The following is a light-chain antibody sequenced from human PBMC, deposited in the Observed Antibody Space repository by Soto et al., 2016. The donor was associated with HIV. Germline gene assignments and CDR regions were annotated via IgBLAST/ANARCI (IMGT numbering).Light chain of an antibody. CDR3: QAWDSSTDVV. J-gene: IGLJ2*01. V-gene: IGLV3-1*01. Sequence: SYELTQPPSVSVSPGQTASITCSGDKLGDKFVCWYQQRPGQSPVLVIYQDNKRPSGIPERFSGSNSGNTATLTISGTQALDEADYYCQAWDSSTDVVFGGGTKLTRL. CDR1: KLGDKF. CDR2: QDN.